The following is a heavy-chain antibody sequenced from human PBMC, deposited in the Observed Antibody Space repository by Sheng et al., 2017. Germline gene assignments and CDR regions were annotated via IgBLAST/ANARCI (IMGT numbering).Heavy chain of an antibody. Sequence: EVQLVESGGGLVQPGGSLKLSCAASGFTFSGSAMHWVRQASGKGLEWVGRIRSKANSYATAYAASVKGRFTISRDDSKNTAYLQMNSLKTEDTAVYYCTSPGYSYGKGNWFDPWGQGTLVTVSS. CDR1: GFTFSGSA. CDR3: TSPGYSYGKGNWFDP. CDR2: IRSKANSYAT. D-gene: IGHD5-18*01. J-gene: IGHJ5*02. V-gene: IGHV3-73*02.